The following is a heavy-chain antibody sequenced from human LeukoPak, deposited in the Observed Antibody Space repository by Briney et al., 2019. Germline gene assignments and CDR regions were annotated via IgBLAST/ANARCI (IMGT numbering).Heavy chain of an antibody. J-gene: IGHJ4*02. CDR2: ISYDGSNK. CDR3: ARLREYCGGDCYSWDY. CDR1: GFTFSSYG. Sequence: GSLRLSCAASGFTFSSYGMHWVRQAPGKGLEWVAVISYDGSNKYYADSVKGRFTISRDNTKNTLYLQMNSLRAEDTAVYYCARLREYCGGDCYSWDYWGQGTLVTVSS. D-gene: IGHD2-21*01. V-gene: IGHV3-30*03.